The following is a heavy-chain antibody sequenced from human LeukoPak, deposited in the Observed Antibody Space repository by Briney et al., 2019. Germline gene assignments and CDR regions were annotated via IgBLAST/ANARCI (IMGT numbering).Heavy chain of an antibody. V-gene: IGHV4-38-2*01. D-gene: IGHD4-17*01. Sequence: LRLSCAAPGYTFSDHCMDWVRQPPGKGLEWIGSIYYRGDTYYNPSLKSRVTISEDTSKNQFSLKLRYVTAADTAVYYCASCRYGDPLFDHWGQGTLVTVSS. CDR2: IYYRGDT. CDR3: ASCRYGDPLFDH. CDR1: GYTFSDHC. J-gene: IGHJ4*02.